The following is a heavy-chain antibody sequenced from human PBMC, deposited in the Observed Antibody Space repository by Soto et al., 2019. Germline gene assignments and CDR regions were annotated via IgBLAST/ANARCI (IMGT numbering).Heavy chain of an antibody. D-gene: IGHD3-3*01. J-gene: IGHJ4*02. CDR3: ARDFAYFDS. Sequence: QVQLQESGPGLVKPSETLSLTCTVSGGSFKSGSYSWSWIRQPPGKGLEWIGYVYHTGRTSYNPSIKSLVSISMDTSKNQFSLNLDSVTAGDTAVYFCARDFAYFDSWGQGPLVAVSS. CDR1: GGSFKSGSYS. V-gene: IGHV4-61*01. CDR2: VYHTGRT.